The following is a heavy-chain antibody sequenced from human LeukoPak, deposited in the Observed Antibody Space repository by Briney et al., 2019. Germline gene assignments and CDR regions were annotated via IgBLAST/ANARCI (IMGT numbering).Heavy chain of an antibody. CDR3: VSGWYIDY. V-gene: IGHV3-23*01. Sequence: GGSLRPSCAASGLTFSSYAMSWVRQAPAKGLEWVSTITDSGGRAYYTDSVKGRFTISRDNSMNTLFLQMNSLRAEDTAEYYCVSGWYIDYWGQGTLVTVSS. J-gene: IGHJ4*02. CDR2: ITDSGGRA. D-gene: IGHD6-19*01. CDR1: GLTFSSYA.